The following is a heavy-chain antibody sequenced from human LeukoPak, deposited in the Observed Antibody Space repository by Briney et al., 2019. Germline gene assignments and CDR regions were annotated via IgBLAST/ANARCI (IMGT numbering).Heavy chain of an antibody. D-gene: IGHD5-18*01. J-gene: IGHJ4*02. Sequence: PSETLSLTCTVSGGSISSYYWSWIRQPPGKGPEWIGHIYYSGSTNYNPSLKSRVTISIDTSKNQFSLRLSSVTAADTAVYYCARGAAGYSYGWGQGTLVTVSS. CDR3: ARGAAGYSYG. CDR2: IYYSGST. CDR1: GGSISSYY. V-gene: IGHV4-59*01.